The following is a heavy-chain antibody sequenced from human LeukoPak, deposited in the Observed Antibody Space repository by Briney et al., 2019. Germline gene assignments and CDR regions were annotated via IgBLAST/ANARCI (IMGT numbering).Heavy chain of an antibody. V-gene: IGHV3-30-3*01. CDR1: GFTFSRYA. D-gene: IGHD3-3*01. J-gene: IGHJ4*02. Sequence: SGGSLRLSCAASGFTFSRYAIHWVRQAPGKGLEWVTDISYDGANKYYADSVKGRFTISRDNSKNTVYLQMNSLRSQDTAVYYCARAGSTYYDIWSGYQPFDYWGQGTLVTVSS. CDR3: ARAGSTYYDIWSGYQPFDY. CDR2: ISYDGANK.